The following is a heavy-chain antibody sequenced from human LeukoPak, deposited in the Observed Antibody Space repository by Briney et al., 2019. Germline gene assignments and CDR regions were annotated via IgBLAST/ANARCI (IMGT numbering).Heavy chain of an antibody. CDR1: GGTFSSYA. CDR2: IIPILGIA. D-gene: IGHD6-13*01. CDR3: ARNGDIVGTSWYYFDY. V-gene: IGHV1-69*04. Sequence: SVKVSCKASGGTFSSYAISWVRQAPGQGLEWMGRIIPILGIANYAQKFQGRVTITADKSTSTAYMELSSLRSEDTAVYYCARNGDIVGTSWYYFDYWGKGTLVTVSS. J-gene: IGHJ4*02.